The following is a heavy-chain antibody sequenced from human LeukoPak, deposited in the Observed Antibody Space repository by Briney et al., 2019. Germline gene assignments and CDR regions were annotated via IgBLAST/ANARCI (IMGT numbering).Heavy chain of an antibody. V-gene: IGHV3-23*01. CDR3: AKEVGSSGWFPFDY. J-gene: IGHJ4*02. Sequence: RTGGSLRISCAASGFTFSSYAMSWVRQAPGKGLEWVSAISGSGGSTYYADSVKGRFTISRDNSKNTLYLQMNSLRAEDTAVYYCAKEVGSSGWFPFDYWGQGTLVTVSS. CDR2: ISGSGGST. D-gene: IGHD6-19*01. CDR1: GFTFSSYA.